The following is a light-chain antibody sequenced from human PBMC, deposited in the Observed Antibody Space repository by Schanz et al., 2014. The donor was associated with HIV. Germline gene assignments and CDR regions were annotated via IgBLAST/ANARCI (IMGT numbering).Light chain of an antibody. CDR3: QQYGSSGT. V-gene: IGKV3-11*01. CDR2: DTA. J-gene: IGKJ3*01. CDR1: QTVSRY. Sequence: EIVLTQSPATLSLSPGERVTLSCRASQTVSRYLAWYQQKPGQAPRLLIYDTANRATGIPARFSGSGSGTDFTLTISSLEPEDCAVYYCQQYGSSGTFGPGTKVHIK.